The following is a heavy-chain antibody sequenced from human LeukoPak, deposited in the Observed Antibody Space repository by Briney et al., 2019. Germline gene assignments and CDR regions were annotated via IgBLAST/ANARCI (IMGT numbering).Heavy chain of an antibody. CDR3: ARVIGSYGDSAY. J-gene: IGHJ4*02. Sequence: GGSLRLSCTASGFKFSSFSMNWARQAPGKGLEWLSYISSTSSAIYYADSVKGRFTISRDNAKNSLYLQMDSLRAEDTAIYYCARVIGSYGDSAYWGQGTLVTVSS. CDR2: ISSTSSAI. CDR1: GFKFSSFS. V-gene: IGHV3-48*04. D-gene: IGHD3-16*01.